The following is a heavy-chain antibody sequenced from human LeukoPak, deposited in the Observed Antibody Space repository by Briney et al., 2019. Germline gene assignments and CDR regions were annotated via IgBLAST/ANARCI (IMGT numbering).Heavy chain of an antibody. CDR3: ARSSRSWSTFDN. CDR2: VYYSGKT. CDR1: GDSINSRSHY. Sequence: PSETLSLTCSVSGDSINSRSHYWGWRRQLPGKGLEWLGTVYYSGKTDYTPSLKSRVTISVDTSKNQFSLRLSSVTAADTAVYYCARSSRSWSTFDNWGQGTLVTVSS. V-gene: IGHV4-39*07. J-gene: IGHJ4*02. D-gene: IGHD2-2*01.